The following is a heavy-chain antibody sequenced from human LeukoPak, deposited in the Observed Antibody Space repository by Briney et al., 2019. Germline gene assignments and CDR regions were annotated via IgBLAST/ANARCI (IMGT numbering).Heavy chain of an antibody. CDR1: GGSISSSSYY. J-gene: IGHJ5*02. CDR3: ASHYSGYDLYNWFDP. Sequence: PSETLSLTCTVSGGSISSSSYYWGWIRQPPGKGLEWIGSIYYSGSTYYNPSLKSRVTISVDTSKNQFALKLSSVTAADTAVYYCASHYSGYDLYNWFDPWGQGTLVTVSS. V-gene: IGHV4-39*01. CDR2: IYYSGST. D-gene: IGHD5-12*01.